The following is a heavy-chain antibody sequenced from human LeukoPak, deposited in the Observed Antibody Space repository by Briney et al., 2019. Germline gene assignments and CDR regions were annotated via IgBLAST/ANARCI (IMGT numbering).Heavy chain of an antibody. D-gene: IGHD5-18*01. CDR3: AKHPGYSYGGGYFDY. J-gene: IGHJ4*02. V-gene: IGHV3-23*01. Sequence: GGSLRLSCAASGLTFSSYGMTWVRQAPGKGLEWVSGISGSGGSTHYADSVKGRFTISRDNSKNTLYVQMNSLRAEDTAVYYCAKHPGYSYGGGYFDYWGQGTLVTVSS. CDR1: GLTFSSYG. CDR2: ISGSGGST.